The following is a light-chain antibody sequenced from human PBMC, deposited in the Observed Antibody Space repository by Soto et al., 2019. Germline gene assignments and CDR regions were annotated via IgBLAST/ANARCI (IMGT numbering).Light chain of an antibody. V-gene: IGLV2-8*01. CDR1: SSDVGGYNY. Sequence: QSVLTQPASASGSPGQSVTISCTGTSSDVGGYNYVSWFQQHPGKAPKLMIYEGSKRPSGIPDRFSGSKSGNTASLTISGLQAEDEADYYCTSYAGSNNVFGTGTKVTVL. CDR3: TSYAGSNNV. J-gene: IGLJ1*01. CDR2: EGS.